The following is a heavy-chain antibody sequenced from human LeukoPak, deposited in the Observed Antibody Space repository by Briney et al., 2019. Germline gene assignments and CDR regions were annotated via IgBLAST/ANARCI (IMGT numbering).Heavy chain of an antibody. CDR1: GFTFRNYW. CDR2: TKPDGSAE. CDR3: ARDGGLNTNFGY. Sequence: GGSLRLSCAASGFTFRNYWMGWVRQAPGKGLEWVANTKPDGSAEYYADSVRGRFTTSRDNANNFLYLQMNRLRAEETAVYYCARDGGLNTNFGYWGQGTLVTVSS. D-gene: IGHD2-15*01. V-gene: IGHV3-7*01. J-gene: IGHJ4*02.